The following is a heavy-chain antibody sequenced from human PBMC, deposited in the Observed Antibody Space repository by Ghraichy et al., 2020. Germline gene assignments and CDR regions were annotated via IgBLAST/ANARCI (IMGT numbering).Heavy chain of an antibody. CDR3: ARDRRISTAPNDAFDI. D-gene: IGHD2/OR15-2a*01. Sequence: SQTLSLTCTVYGDSISSYYWSWIRQPPGKGLEWLGYIYYTGSTNYDPSLKSRVTISIDTSKTQFSLKLSSVTPADTAMYYCARDRRISTAPNDAFDIWGQGTMVTVSS. V-gene: IGHV4-59*01. CDR2: IYYTGST. J-gene: IGHJ3*02. CDR1: GDSISSYY.